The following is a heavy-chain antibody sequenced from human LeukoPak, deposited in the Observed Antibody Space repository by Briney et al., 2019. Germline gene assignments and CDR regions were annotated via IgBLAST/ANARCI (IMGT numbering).Heavy chain of an antibody. CDR2: IYSGGST. V-gene: IGHV3-66*01. CDR1: GFTVSSNY. Sequence: GGSLRLSCAASGFTVSSNYMSWVRQAPGKGLEWVSVIYSGGSTYYADSVKGRFTISRDNSKNTLYLQMNSLRAEDTAVYYCARDIGESYRGYFDYWGQGTLVTVSS. D-gene: IGHD2-21*01. CDR3: ARDIGESYRGYFDY. J-gene: IGHJ4*02.